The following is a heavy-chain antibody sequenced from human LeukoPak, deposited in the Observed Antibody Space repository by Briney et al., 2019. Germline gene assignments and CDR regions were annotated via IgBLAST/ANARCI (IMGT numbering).Heavy chain of an antibody. CDR2: ISSSRSYI. V-gene: IGHV3-21*01. D-gene: IGHD1-26*01. J-gene: IGHJ4*02. Sequence: GGSLRLSCAASGFTFSSYSMNWVRQAPGKGLEWVSSISSSRSYIYYADSVKGRFTISRDNAKNSLYLQMNSLRAEDTAVYYCARVSELDAFDYWGQGTLVTVSS. CDR3: ARVSELDAFDY. CDR1: GFTFSSYS.